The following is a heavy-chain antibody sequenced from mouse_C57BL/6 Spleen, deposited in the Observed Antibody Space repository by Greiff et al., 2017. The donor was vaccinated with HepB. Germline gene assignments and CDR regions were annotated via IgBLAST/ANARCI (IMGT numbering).Heavy chain of an antibody. CDR2: INPGSGGT. CDR1: GYAFTNYL. D-gene: IGHD2-3*01. J-gene: IGHJ2*01. V-gene: IGHV1-54*01. CDR3: ARRIDDGYAYYFDY. Sequence: VQLQQSGAELVRPGTSVKVSCKASGYAFTNYLIEWVKQRPGQGLEWIGVINPGSGGTNYNEKFKGKATLTADKSSSTAYMQLSSLTSEDSAVYFCARRIDDGYAYYFDYWGQGTTLTVSS.